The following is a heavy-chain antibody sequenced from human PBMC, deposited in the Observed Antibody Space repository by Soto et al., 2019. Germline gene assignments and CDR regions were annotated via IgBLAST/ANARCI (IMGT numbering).Heavy chain of an antibody. CDR2: INHSGST. D-gene: IGHD2-21*02. CDR1: GGSFRGYY. J-gene: IGHJ4*02. V-gene: IGHV4-34*01. CDR3: AATLAYCGGDCYSAFDY. Sequence: QVQLQQWGAGLLKPSETLSLTCAVYGGSFRGYYWSWIRQPPGKGLEWIGEINHSGSTNYNPSLKSRVTISVDTSKNQFSLKLSSVTAADTAVYYCAATLAYCGGDCYSAFDYWGQGTLVTVSS.